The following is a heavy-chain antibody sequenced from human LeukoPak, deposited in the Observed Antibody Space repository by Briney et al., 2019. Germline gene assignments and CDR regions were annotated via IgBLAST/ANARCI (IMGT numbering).Heavy chain of an antibody. Sequence: PSETLSLTCAVYGGSFSGYYWSWIRQPPGKGLEWIGEINHSGSTNFNPSLKSRVTISVDTSKKQISLKLSSVTAADTAVYHCARGRGTVARLIDYWGQGTLVTVSS. J-gene: IGHJ4*02. CDR3: ARGRGTVARLIDY. V-gene: IGHV4-34*01. D-gene: IGHD6-6*01. CDR2: INHSGST. CDR1: GGSFSGYY.